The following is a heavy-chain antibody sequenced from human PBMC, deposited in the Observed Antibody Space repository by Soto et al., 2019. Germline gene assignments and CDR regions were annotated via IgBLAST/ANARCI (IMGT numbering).Heavy chain of an antibody. Sequence: SETLSLTCTVSGGSISSGGYYWSWIRQHPGKGLEWIGYIYYSGSTYYNPSLKSRVTISVDTSKNQFSLKLSSVTAADTAVYYCARDSEMATIPAFDIWGQGTMVTVSS. J-gene: IGHJ3*02. CDR1: GGSISSGGYY. V-gene: IGHV4-31*03. CDR3: ARDSEMATIPAFDI. CDR2: IYYSGST. D-gene: IGHD5-12*01.